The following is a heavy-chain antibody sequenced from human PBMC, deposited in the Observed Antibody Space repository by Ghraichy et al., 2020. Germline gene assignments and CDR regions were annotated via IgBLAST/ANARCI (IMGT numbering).Heavy chain of an antibody. V-gene: IGHV3-30*18. J-gene: IGHJ4*02. CDR1: GFTFSSFG. Sequence: GESLNISCAASGFTFSSFGMHWVRQAPGKGLEWVAAITSDGNTRSYADSVKGRFTISRDISKNTLYLQMNSLRVEDTARYYCAKWSGDYPTYFFDYWGQGTLVTVSS. CDR3: AKWSGDYPTYFFDY. D-gene: IGHD3-3*01. CDR2: ITSDGNTR.